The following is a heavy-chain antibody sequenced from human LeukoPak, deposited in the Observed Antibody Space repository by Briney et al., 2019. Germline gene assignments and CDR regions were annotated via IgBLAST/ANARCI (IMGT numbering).Heavy chain of an antibody. CDR3: AIGYCSSTSCPSFDY. Sequence: SETLSLTCAVYGGSFSGYYWSWIRQPPGKGLEXXXEINHSGSTNYNPSLKSRVTISVDTSKNQFSLKLSSVTAADTAVYYCAIGYCSSTSCPSFDYWGQGTLVTVSS. D-gene: IGHD2-2*01. CDR2: INHSGST. V-gene: IGHV4-34*01. J-gene: IGHJ4*02. CDR1: GGSFSGYY.